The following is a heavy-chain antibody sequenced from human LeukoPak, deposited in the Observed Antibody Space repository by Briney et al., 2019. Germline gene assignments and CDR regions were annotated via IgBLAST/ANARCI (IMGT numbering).Heavy chain of an antibody. CDR2: VDPEDGET. CDR1: GYTFTDYY. CDR3: ARWDYYDSSGYCY. J-gene: IGHJ4*02. Sequence: ASVTVSCKVSGYTFTDYYMHWVQQAPGKGLEWMGLVDPEDGETIYAEKFQGRVTITADTSTDTAYMELSSLRSEDTAVYYCARWDYYDSSGYCYWGQGTLVTVAS. D-gene: IGHD3-22*01. V-gene: IGHV1-69-2*01.